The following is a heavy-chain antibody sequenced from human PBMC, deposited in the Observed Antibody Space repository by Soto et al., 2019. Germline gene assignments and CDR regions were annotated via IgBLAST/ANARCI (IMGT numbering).Heavy chain of an antibody. D-gene: IGHD6-6*01. J-gene: IGHJ6*02. CDR1: GYSFTSYW. CDR2: IDPSDSYT. Sequence: PGESLKISCKGSGYSFTSYWISWVRQMPGKGLEWMGRIDPSDSYTNYSPSFQGHVTISADKSISTAYLQWSSLKASDTAMYYCARWGIAARLRWGMDVWGQGTTVTVSS. CDR3: ARWGIAARLRWGMDV. V-gene: IGHV5-10-1*01.